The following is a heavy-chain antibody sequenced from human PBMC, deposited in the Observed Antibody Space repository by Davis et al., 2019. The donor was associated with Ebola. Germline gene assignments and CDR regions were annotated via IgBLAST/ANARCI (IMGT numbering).Heavy chain of an antibody. CDR1: GGSFSGYY. J-gene: IGHJ6*03. V-gene: IGHV4-59*01. CDR2: IYYSGST. CDR3: ARGSDYYYYMDV. Sequence: PSETLSLTCAVYGGSFSGYYWSWIRQPPGKGLEWIGYIYYSGSTNYNPSLKSRVTVSVDTSKNQFSLKLSSVTAADTAVYYCARGSDYYYYMDVWGKGTTVTVSS.